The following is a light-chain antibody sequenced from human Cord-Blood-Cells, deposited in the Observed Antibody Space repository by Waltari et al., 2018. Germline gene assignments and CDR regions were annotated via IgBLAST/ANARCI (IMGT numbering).Light chain of an antibody. CDR3: QQYGSSRVT. CDR1: RGVSSSH. V-gene: IGKV3-20*01. Sequence: EIVLTQSPGTLSLSPGERATLSCRASRGVSSSHLAWYQQKPGQAPRLLIHGASSRATGIPCRFSGSGSGTDCTLTISRLEPEDFAVYYCQQYGSSRVTFGGGTKVEIK. J-gene: IGKJ4*01. CDR2: GAS.